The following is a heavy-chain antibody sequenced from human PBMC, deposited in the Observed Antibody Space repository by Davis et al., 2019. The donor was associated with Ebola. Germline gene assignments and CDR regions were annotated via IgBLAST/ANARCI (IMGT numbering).Heavy chain of an antibody. CDR1: RGSVSSASHY. D-gene: IGHD3-16*01. CDR2: MYYSGSP. J-gene: IGHJ3*02. Sequence: MPSETLSLTCALSRGSVSSASHYWSWIQQPPGKGLAWIGYMYYSGSPNYNPSLNSRVTISVDTSKNQFSLKLTSVTAADTAVYYCARIQGGDDAFDIWGQGTMVSVSS. CDR3: ARIQGGDDAFDI. V-gene: IGHV4-61*01.